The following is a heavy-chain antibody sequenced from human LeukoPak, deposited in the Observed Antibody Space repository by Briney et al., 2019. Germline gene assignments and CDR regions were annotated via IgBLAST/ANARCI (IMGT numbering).Heavy chain of an antibody. CDR2: IIPIFGTA. CDR1: GGTFSSYA. Sequence: SVKVSCKASGGTFSSYAISWVRQAPGQGLEWMGGIIPIFGTANYAQKFQGRVTITADESTSTAYMELSSLRSEDTAVYYCAGPHSGSYSFDYWGQGTLVTVSS. D-gene: IGHD1-26*01. V-gene: IGHV1-69*01. J-gene: IGHJ4*02. CDR3: AGPHSGSYSFDY.